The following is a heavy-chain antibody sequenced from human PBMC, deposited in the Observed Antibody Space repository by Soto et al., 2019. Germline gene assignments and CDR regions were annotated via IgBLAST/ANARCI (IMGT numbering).Heavy chain of an antibody. CDR1: GGSISSYY. D-gene: IGHD3-9*01. J-gene: IGHJ3*02. V-gene: IGHV4-4*07. Sequence: QVQLQESGPGLVKPSETLSLTCTVSGGSISSYYWSWIRQPAGKGLEWIGRIYTSGSTNYNPSLKCRVTMSVDTSKNQFSLKLSSVTAADTAVYYCARDGGITISIPGPHAFDIWGQGTMVTVSS. CDR2: IYTSGST. CDR3: ARDGGITISIPGPHAFDI.